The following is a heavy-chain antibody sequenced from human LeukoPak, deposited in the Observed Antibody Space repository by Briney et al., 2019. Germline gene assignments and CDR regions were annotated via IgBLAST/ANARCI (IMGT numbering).Heavy chain of an antibody. Sequence: SETLSLTCAVYGGSFSGYCWSWIRQPPGKGLEWTGEINHSGSTNYNPSLKSRVTISVDTSKNQFSLKLSSVTAADTAVYYCAREGRYYYDSSGYSSAFDIWGQGTMVTVSS. CDR3: AREGRYYYDSSGYSSAFDI. CDR2: INHSGST. V-gene: IGHV4-34*01. D-gene: IGHD3-22*01. J-gene: IGHJ3*02. CDR1: GGSFSGYC.